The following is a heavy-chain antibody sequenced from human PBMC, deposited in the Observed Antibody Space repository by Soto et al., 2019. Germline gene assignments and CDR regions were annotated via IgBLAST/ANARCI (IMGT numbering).Heavy chain of an antibody. J-gene: IGHJ5*02. CDR3: ARVAEMATISWFDP. Sequence: GGSLRLSCAASGFTFSSYAMHWVRQAPGKGLEWVAVISYDGSNKYYADPVKGRFTISRDNSKNTLYLQMNSLRAEDTAVYYCARVAEMATISWFDPWGQGTLVTVSS. CDR2: ISYDGSNK. V-gene: IGHV3-30-3*01. D-gene: IGHD5-12*01. CDR1: GFTFSSYA.